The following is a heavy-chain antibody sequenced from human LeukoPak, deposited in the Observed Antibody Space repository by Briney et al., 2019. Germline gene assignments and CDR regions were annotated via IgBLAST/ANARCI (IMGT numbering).Heavy chain of an antibody. D-gene: IGHD6-19*01. CDR3: AKDFVVAVAGTGPIYGMDV. J-gene: IGHJ6*02. CDR2: ISSSSSSI. V-gene: IGHV3-48*01. Sequence: GGSLRLSCAASGFTFSSYSMNWVRQAPGKGLEWVSYISSSSSSINYADSVKGRFTISRDNAKNSPYLQMNSLRAEDTAVYYCAKDFVVAVAGTGPIYGMDVWGQGTTVTVSS. CDR1: GFTFSSYS.